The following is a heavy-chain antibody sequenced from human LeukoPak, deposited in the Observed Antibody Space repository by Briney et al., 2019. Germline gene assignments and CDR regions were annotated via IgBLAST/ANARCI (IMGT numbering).Heavy chain of an antibody. V-gene: IGHV3-33*06. D-gene: IGHD3-10*01. CDR3: AKSGYYGSGSYSNLDY. J-gene: IGHJ4*02. Sequence: GRSXRLSCXXSGXTFSSYGMHWVRQAPGKGLEWVAVIWYDGSNKYYADSVKGRFTISRDNSKNTLYLQMNSLRAEDTAVYYCAKSGYYGSGSYSNLDYWGQGTLVTVSS. CDR1: GXTFSSYG. CDR2: IWYDGSNK.